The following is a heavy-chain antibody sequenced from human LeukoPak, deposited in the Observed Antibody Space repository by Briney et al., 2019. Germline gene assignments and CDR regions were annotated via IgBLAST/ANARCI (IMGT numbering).Heavy chain of an antibody. J-gene: IGHJ6*02. CDR2: ISSSSSYI. CDR3: AKVGSTDPYGMDV. Sequence: GGSLRLSCAASGFTFSSYSMNWVRQAPGKGLEWVSSISSSSSYIYYADSVKGRFTISRDNSKNTLYLQMNSLRAEDTAVYYCAKVGSTDPYGMDVWGQGTTVTVSS. CDR1: GFTFSSYS. D-gene: IGHD2-2*01. V-gene: IGHV3-21*01.